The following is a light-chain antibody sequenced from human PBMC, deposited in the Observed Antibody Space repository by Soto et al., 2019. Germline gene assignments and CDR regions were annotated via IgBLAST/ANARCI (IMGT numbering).Light chain of an antibody. CDR3: ASWDDRLGAVI. V-gene: IGLV1-47*02. CDR1: SSNIGGTNY. J-gene: IGLJ2*01. Sequence: SVLTQPPSASGTPGQRVFISCYGSSSNIGGTNYAYWYQQLPGAAPKLLMHSNNLRPSGVPERISGSKSGTSASLAISGLRSEDEAVYYCASWDDRLGAVIFGGGTK. CDR2: SNN.